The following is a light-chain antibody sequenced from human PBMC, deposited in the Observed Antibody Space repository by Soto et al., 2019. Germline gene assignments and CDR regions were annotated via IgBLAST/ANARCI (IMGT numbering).Light chain of an antibody. Sequence: EIVMTQSPATLSVSPGERATLSCRASQSVYNNLAWYQQKPGQAPRLLIYGASTRATGIPARFSGSGSGTEFTLTISSLQSGDFAFYFCQQYNNWPPVTFGPGTKVDIK. J-gene: IGKJ3*01. CDR2: GAS. V-gene: IGKV3-15*01. CDR1: QSVYNN. CDR3: QQYNNWPPVT.